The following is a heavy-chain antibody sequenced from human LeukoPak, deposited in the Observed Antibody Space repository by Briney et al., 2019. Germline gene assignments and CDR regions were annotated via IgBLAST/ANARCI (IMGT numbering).Heavy chain of an antibody. V-gene: IGHV4-59*01. J-gene: IGHJ4*02. D-gene: IGHD6-13*01. Sequence: SETLSLTCTVSGGSISSYYWSWIRQPPGKGLEWIGYINYSGSTNYNPSLKSRVTISVDTSKNQFSLKLSSVTAADTAVYYCARGGRIAAAGFDYWGQGTLVTVSS. CDR1: GGSISSYY. CDR2: INYSGST. CDR3: ARGGRIAAAGFDY.